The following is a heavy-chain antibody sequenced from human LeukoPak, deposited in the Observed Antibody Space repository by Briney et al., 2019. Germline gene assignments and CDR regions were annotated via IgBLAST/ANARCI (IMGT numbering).Heavy chain of an antibody. D-gene: IGHD3-3*01. CDR3: ARELGDISPYDFWSGYVIDY. V-gene: IGHV1-2*02. Sequence: ASVKVSCKASGYTFTGYYMHWVRQAPGQGLEWMGWINPNSGGTNYAQKFQGRVTMTRDTSISTAYMELSRLRSDDTAVYYCARELGDISPYDFWSGYVIDYWGQGTLVTISS. J-gene: IGHJ4*02. CDR2: INPNSGGT. CDR1: GYTFTGYY.